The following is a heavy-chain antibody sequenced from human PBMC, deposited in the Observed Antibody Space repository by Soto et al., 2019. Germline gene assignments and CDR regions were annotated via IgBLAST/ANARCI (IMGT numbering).Heavy chain of an antibody. Sequence: SVKVSCKASGFTFTSSAMQWVRQARGQRLEWIGWIVVGSGNTNYAQKFQERVTITRDMSTSTAYMELSSLRSEDTAVYYCAADPGYDFWSGYPDAFDIWGQGTMVTVSS. J-gene: IGHJ3*02. CDR3: AADPGYDFWSGYPDAFDI. CDR1: GFTFTSSA. V-gene: IGHV1-58*02. D-gene: IGHD3-3*01. CDR2: IVVGSGNT.